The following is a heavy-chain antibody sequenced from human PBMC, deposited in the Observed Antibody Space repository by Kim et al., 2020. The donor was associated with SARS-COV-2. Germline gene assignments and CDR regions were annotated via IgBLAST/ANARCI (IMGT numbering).Heavy chain of an antibody. Sequence: SVKGRFTISRDNAKNTLYLQMNSLRAEDTAVYYCARGAVGTLYYYYGMDVWGQGTTVTVSS. D-gene: IGHD1-26*01. CDR3: ARGAVGTLYYYYGMDV. J-gene: IGHJ6*02. V-gene: IGHV3-74*01.